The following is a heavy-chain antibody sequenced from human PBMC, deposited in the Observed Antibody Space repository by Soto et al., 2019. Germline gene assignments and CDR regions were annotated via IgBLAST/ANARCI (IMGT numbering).Heavy chain of an antibody. CDR3: ANVEGGAYPDFDL. Sequence: PGGSLRLSCASSGLTFSRYAMNWVRQAPGKGLEWVSVISYDGSKKYYADSVKGRFTISRDNSKNTLYLQMNSLRAEDRAVYYCANVEGGAYPDFDLWGQGTLVTVSS. V-gene: IGHV3-30*18. D-gene: IGHD1-26*01. CDR1: GLTFSRYA. CDR2: ISYDGSKK. J-gene: IGHJ4*02.